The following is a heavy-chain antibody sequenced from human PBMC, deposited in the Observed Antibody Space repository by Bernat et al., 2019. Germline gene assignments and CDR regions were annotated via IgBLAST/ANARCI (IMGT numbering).Heavy chain of an antibody. CDR1: GYTFTTYF. CDR2: INPSDRST. J-gene: IGHJ4*02. V-gene: IGHV1-46*03. CDR3: ARSITLVRGVVLWELDY. Sequence: QVQLVQSGAEVKKPGASVRVSCKASGYTFTTYFMHWVRQAPGQGLEGMGIINPSDRSTSYAQKFQGRVTMTRDTSTTTVYMELSSLTSEDTAVYYCARSITLVRGVVLWELDYWGQGTLVTVSS. D-gene: IGHD3-10*01.